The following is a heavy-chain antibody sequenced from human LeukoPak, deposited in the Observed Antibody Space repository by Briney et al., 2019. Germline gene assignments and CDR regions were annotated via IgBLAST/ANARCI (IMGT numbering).Heavy chain of an antibody. D-gene: IGHD2-15*01. CDR2: ISGSGGST. Sequence: PGGSLRLSCAASGFTFSRYAMSWVSQAPGKGLEWVSAISGSGGSTYYADSVKGRFTISRDNSKNTLYLQINSLRAEETAVYYCTKGQPGYCSGVSCYHFRDFDYWGQGTLVTVSS. CDR3: TKGQPGYCSGVSCYHFRDFDY. V-gene: IGHV3-23*01. J-gene: IGHJ4*02. CDR1: GFTFSRYA.